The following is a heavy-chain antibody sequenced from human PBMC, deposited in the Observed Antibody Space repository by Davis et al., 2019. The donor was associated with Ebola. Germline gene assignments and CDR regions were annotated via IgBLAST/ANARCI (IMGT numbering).Heavy chain of an antibody. Sequence: SVKVSCKASGGTFVSFAVGWVRQAPGQGLEWMGGIIPMFRSANYEEKFHGRVTITADESTKTVYMELSSLTPADTAVYYCARVSTGYYYDSSDSPSWFDPWGQGTLVTVSS. CDR1: GGTFVSFA. D-gene: IGHD3-22*01. J-gene: IGHJ5*02. CDR2: IIPMFRSA. V-gene: IGHV1-69*13. CDR3: ARVSTGYYYDSSDSPSWFDP.